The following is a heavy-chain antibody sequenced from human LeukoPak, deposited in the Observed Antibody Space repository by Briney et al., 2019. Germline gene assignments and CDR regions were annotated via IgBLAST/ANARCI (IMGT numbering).Heavy chain of an antibody. V-gene: IGHV3-7*01. CDR2: IKQDGSEK. CDR3: AREGHYDSRGPDY. CDR1: GFTFSSYW. D-gene: IGHD3-22*01. Sequence: GGSLRLSCAASGFTFSSYWMSWVRQAPGKGLEWVANIKQDGSEKYYVDSVKGRFTISRDNAKNSLYLQMNSLRAEDTAVYYCAREGHYDSRGPDYWGQGTLVTVSS. J-gene: IGHJ4*02.